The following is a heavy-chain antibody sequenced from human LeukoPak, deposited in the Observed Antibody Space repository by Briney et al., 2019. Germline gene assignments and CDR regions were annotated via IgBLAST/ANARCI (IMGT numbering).Heavy chain of an antibody. V-gene: IGHV4-38-2*02. CDR2: IHHSGST. D-gene: IGHD2-2*01. Sequence: ETLSLTCVVSDYSISSAYYWGWIRQPPGKGLEWIGSIHHSGSTYYNPSLKRRVTISVDTSKNHFSLKLSAVTAADTAVYYCARDRLGTYCSSTNCYYYGMDVWGKGTTVTVSS. CDR3: ARDRLGTYCSSTNCYYYGMDV. J-gene: IGHJ6*04. CDR1: DYSISSAYY.